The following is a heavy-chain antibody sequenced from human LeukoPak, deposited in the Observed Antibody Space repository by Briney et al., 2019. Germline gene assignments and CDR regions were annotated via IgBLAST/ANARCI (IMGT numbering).Heavy chain of an antibody. CDR3: ARVGSSSWFTHKIYYYYYYYMDV. D-gene: IGHD6-13*01. J-gene: IGHJ6*03. CDR2: ISSSSSYI. V-gene: IGHV3-21*01. CDR1: GLTFSSYS. Sequence: GGSLRLSCAASGLTFSSYSMNWVRQAPGRGLEWVSSISSSSSYIYYADSVKGRFTISRDNAKNSLYLQMNSLRAEDTAVYYCARVGSSSWFTHKIYYYYYYYMDVWGKGTTVTISS.